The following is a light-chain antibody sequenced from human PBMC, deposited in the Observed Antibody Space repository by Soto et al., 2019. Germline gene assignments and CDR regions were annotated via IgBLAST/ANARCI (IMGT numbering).Light chain of an antibody. CDR3: QQYNSYSPWT. CDR2: DAS. Sequence: DIQMTQSPSTLSASVGARVTITCRASQSISSWLAWYQQKPGKAPNLLIYDASSLESGVPSRFSGSRSGTEFTLTISSLQPDDFATYYCQQYNSYSPWTFGQGTKVEIK. J-gene: IGKJ1*01. CDR1: QSISSW. V-gene: IGKV1-5*01.